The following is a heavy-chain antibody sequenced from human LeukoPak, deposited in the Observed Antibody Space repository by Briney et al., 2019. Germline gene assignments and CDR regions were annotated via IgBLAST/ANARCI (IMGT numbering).Heavy chain of an antibody. V-gene: IGHV3-7*04. J-gene: IGHJ4*02. D-gene: IGHD5-24*01. Sequence: GGSLRLSCAASGFTFSSYWMTWVRQAPGKGLEWVANIKEDGSEKYYVDSVKGRFTISRDNAKNSLYLQMNSLRAEDSAVYYCARDDRDGYNYFAYWGQGTLVTVSS. CDR3: ARDDRDGYNYFAY. CDR2: IKEDGSEK. CDR1: GFTFSSYW.